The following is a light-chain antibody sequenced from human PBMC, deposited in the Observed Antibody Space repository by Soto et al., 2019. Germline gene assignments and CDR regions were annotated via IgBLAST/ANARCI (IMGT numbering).Light chain of an antibody. Sequence: QSVLTQPASVSGSPGQSITISCTGTSSDVGGYNYVSWYQQHPGKAPKLMIYEVSNRPSGVSNRFSGSKSGNTASLTISGLQAEDEAYYYCSPYTSSSTPYVFGTGTKLTVL. V-gene: IGLV2-14*01. CDR3: SPYTSSSTPYV. CDR2: EVS. J-gene: IGLJ1*01. CDR1: SSDVGGYNY.